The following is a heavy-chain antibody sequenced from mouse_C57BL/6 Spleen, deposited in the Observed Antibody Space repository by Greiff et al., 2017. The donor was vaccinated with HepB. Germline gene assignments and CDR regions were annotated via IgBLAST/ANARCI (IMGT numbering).Heavy chain of an antibody. D-gene: IGHD2-1*01. J-gene: IGHJ2*01. CDR1: GYTFTSYW. CDR3: ARGGLYYGNPYYFDY. V-gene: IGHV1-61*01. CDR2: IYPSDSET. Sequence: QVQLQQPGAELVRPGSSVKLSCKASGYTFTSYWMDWVKQRPGQGLEWIGNIYPSDSETHYNQKFKDKATLTVDKSSSTAYMQLSSLTSEDSAVYYCARGGLYYGNPYYFDYWGQGTTLTVSS.